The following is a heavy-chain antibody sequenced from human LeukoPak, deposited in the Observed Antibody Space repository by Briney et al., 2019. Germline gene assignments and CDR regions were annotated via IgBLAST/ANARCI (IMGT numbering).Heavy chain of an antibody. CDR3: ARGGGSFSDVGPTFDP. CDR1: GYTFTGYY. J-gene: IGHJ5*02. Sequence: ASVKVSCKASGYTFTGYYMHWVRQPPGQGLDWMGRINPNSGGTNYAQKFQGRAIMTRDTSISTAYMELSRLRSDDTAVYYCARGGGSFSDVGPTFDPWGQGTLVTVSS. CDR2: INPNSGGT. V-gene: IGHV1-2*06. D-gene: IGHD3-16*01.